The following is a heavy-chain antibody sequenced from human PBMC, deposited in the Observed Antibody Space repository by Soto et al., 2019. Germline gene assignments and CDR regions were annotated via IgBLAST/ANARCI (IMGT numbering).Heavy chain of an antibody. J-gene: IGHJ4*02. CDR3: AHKNSGRFSFDF. Sequence: SGPTLVNPTQTLTLTCPFSGFSLSSSGVGVGWIRQPPGKALEWLALIYWNDDQRYSPSLRNRLTITKDTSKNQVLLTMTNMDPVDAATYYCAHKNSGRFSFDFWGQGTLVTVSS. CDR2: IYWNDDQ. CDR1: GFSLSSSGVG. V-gene: IGHV2-5*01. D-gene: IGHD1-26*01.